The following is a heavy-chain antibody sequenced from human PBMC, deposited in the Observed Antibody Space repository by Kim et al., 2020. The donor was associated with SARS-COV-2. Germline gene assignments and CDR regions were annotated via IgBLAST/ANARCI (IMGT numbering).Heavy chain of an antibody. CDR2: ISYDGSNK. CDR3: AKDRAARPPHFPNDY. J-gene: IGHJ4*02. V-gene: IGHV3-30*18. D-gene: IGHD6-6*01. Sequence: GGSLRLSCAASGFTFSSYGMHWVRQAPGKGLEWVAVISYDGSNKYYADSVKGRFTISRDNSKNTLYLQMNSLRAEDTAVYYCAKDRAARPPHFPNDYWGQGTLVTVSS. CDR1: GFTFSSYG.